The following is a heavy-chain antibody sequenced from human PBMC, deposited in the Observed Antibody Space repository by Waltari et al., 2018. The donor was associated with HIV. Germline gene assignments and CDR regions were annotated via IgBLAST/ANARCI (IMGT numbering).Heavy chain of an antibody. CDR1: GFTFSTEG. D-gene: IGHD5-18*01. Sequence: EVQLVESGGGLVKPGGSLRLSCAASGFTFSTEGMNWVRQAPGKGLEWVSSISGSSDYLYYGDSVKGRFTISRDNAKDSLYLQMNSLRAEDTAIYYCARRVSGYIYDFFDLWGQGTLVTVSS. CDR3: ARRVSGYIYDFFDL. CDR2: ISGSSDYL. J-gene: IGHJ4*02. V-gene: IGHV3-21*02.